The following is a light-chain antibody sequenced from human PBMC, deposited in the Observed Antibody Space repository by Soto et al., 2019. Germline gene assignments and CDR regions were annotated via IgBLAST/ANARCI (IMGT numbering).Light chain of an antibody. CDR2: EDS. J-gene: IGLJ2*01. CDR1: SSDVGSYNL. V-gene: IGLV2-23*02. CDR3: CSYAGGGTFE. Sequence: QSALTQPASVSGSPGQSITISCTGTSSDVGSYNLVSWYQQSPGKAPKLMIYEDSKRPSGVSDRFSGSKSGNTASLTISGLQAEDEADSYCCSYAGGGTFEFGGGTKLTVL.